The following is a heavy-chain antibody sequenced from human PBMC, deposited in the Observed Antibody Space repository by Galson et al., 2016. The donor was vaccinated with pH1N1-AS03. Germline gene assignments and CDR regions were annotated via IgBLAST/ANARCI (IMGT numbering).Heavy chain of an antibody. D-gene: IGHD1-7*01. CDR1: GYTFTSYG. CDR2: ISAYNGNT. V-gene: IGHV1-18*04. J-gene: IGHJ4*02. CDR3: ARDGPGTTHFDH. Sequence: SVKVSCKASGYTFTSYGITWVRQAPGQGLEWMGWISAYNGNTNYGQKVQGRVTLTTDTSTSTAYMEMRSLRSDDTAVYYCARDGPGTTHFDHWGQGTLVTVSS.